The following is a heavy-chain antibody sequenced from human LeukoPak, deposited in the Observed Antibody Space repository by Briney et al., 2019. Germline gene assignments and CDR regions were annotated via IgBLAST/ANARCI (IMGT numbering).Heavy chain of an antibody. D-gene: IGHD5-12*01. CDR1: GFTFSSYS. Sequence: GGSLRLSCAASGFTFSSYSMNWVRQAPGKGLEWVSSISSSSSHIYYADSVKGRFTISRDNAKNSLYLQMNSLRAEDTAVYYCARDRYSGYDQNWFDPWGQGTLVTVSS. CDR2: ISSSSSHI. CDR3: ARDRYSGYDQNWFDP. J-gene: IGHJ5*02. V-gene: IGHV3-21*01.